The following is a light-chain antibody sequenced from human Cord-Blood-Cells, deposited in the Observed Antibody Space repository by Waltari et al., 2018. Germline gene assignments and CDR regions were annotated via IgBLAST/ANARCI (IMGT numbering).Light chain of an antibody. CDR3: QQYNSYWT. CDR1: QRITSC. Sequence: DLQITQSPSSLSAFVGDSFPIPCPASQRITSCFAWYQQQPGKAPKRLIYKASSLESAVPCRFSGSGSGTEFTLTISSLQPDDFATDYGQQYNSYWTVGQGTKVEIK. J-gene: IGKJ1*01. CDR2: KAS. V-gene: IGKV1-5*03.